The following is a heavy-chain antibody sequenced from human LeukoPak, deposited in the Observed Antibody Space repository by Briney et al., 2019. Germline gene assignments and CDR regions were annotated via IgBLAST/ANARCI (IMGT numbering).Heavy chain of an antibody. CDR2: IKSKTDGGTT. D-gene: IGHD2-15*01. Sequence: GGSLRLPCAASGFTFSNAWMSWVRQAPGKGLEWVGRIKSKTDGGTTDYAAPVKGRFTISRDDSKTTLYLQMNSLKTEDTAVYYCTTTEYCSGGSCYSVFDYWGQGTLVTVSS. J-gene: IGHJ4*02. CDR1: GFTFSNAW. CDR3: TTTEYCSGGSCYSVFDY. V-gene: IGHV3-15*01.